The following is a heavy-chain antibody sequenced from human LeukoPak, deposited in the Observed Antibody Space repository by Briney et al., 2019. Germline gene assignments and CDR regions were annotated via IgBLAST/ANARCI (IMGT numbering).Heavy chain of an antibody. CDR3: ARDLTTPPYNWFDP. D-gene: IGHD4/OR15-4a*01. J-gene: IGHJ5*02. Sequence: NTSEPLSLTCTVSGGSIRGYYWSWIRQPAGKGLEWIGRIYNSGSTIYNPSLKSRVTVSADTSKNQFSLKLSSVTAADTAVYYCARDLTTPPYNWFDPWGQGILVTVSS. V-gene: IGHV4-4*07. CDR1: GGSIRGYY. CDR2: IYNSGST.